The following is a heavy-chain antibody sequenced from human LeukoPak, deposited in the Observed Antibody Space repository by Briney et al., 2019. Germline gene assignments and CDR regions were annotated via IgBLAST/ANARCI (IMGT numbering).Heavy chain of an antibody. J-gene: IGHJ6*02. Sequence: ASVKVSCKASGYSFTTYYMHWVRQAPGQGLEWMGIINPTGGGTNYAQKFEGRVTTTRDTSTSTVYMELSSLRSEDTAVYYCARERYCSGGNCFVTYYYGMDVWGQGTTVTVSS. D-gene: IGHD2-15*01. CDR3: ARERYCSGGNCFVTYYYGMDV. CDR2: INPTGGGT. CDR1: GYSFTTYY. V-gene: IGHV1-46*01.